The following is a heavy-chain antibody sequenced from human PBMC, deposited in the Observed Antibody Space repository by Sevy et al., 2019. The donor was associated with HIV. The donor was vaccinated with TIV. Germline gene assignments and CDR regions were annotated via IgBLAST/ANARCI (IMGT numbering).Heavy chain of an antibody. J-gene: IGHJ4*02. Sequence: GGSLRLSCAASGFTFSSYGMHWVRQAPGKGLEWVAVIWYDGSNKYYADSVKDRFTISRDNSKNTLYLQMNSPRAEDTAVYYCAKDNFSRRRDGYNYLFDYWGQGTLVTVSS. D-gene: IGHD5-12*01. CDR1: GFTFSSYG. V-gene: IGHV3-33*06. CDR3: AKDNFSRRRDGYNYLFDY. CDR2: IWYDGSNK.